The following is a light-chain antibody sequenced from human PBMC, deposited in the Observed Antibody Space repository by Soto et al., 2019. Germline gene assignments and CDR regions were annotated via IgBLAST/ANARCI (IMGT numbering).Light chain of an antibody. CDR1: ENIDNY. CDR3: QQGYDLPIT. V-gene: IGKV1D-12*01. J-gene: IGKJ4*01. Sequence: DIQMTQSPSSVSASVGDRVTFTCRASENIDNYLAWYQQKPGKAPKLLIYLASTLQSGVPSRFRGSGYGRDFSLTVSSQQPEDFATYICQQGYDLPITFGGGTKVEI. CDR2: LAS.